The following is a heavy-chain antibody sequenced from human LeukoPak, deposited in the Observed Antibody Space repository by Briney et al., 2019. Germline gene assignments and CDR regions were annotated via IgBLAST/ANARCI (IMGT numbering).Heavy chain of an antibody. J-gene: IGHJ4*02. CDR1: GFTFSNAW. CDR2: IKSKTDGGTT. CDR3: TTGLMITFGGVIVSTDY. V-gene: IGHV3-15*01. D-gene: IGHD3-16*02. Sequence: GGSLRLSCAASGFTFSNAWMSWVRQAPGKGLEWVDRIKSKTDGGTTDYAAPVKGRFTISRDDSKNTLYLQMNSLKTEDTAVYYCTTGLMITFGGVIVSTDYWGQGTLVTVSS.